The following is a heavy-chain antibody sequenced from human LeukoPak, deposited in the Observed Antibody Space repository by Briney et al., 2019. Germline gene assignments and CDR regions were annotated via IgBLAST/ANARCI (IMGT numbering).Heavy chain of an antibody. CDR3: ARTYYGSGSLYYYYYYMDV. J-gene: IGHJ6*03. V-gene: IGHV4-59*01. CDR2: IYYGGRA. D-gene: IGHD3-10*01. Sequence: SETLSLTCTVSGGSISSYYWGWIRQPPGKGLEWIGYIYYGGRANYNPSLKSRVTISVDTSKNQFSLKLSSVTAADTAVYYCARTYYGSGSLYYYYYYMDVWGKGTTVTVSS. CDR1: GGSISSYY.